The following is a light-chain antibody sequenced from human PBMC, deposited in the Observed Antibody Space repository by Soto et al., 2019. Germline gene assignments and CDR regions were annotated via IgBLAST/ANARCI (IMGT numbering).Light chain of an antibody. Sequence: AIQMTQSPSSLYASVGDRVTITCRASQGIRNDLGWFQQKPGKAPKLLIYGASSLQGGVPSRFSGSGSGTDFTLTISGRQPEDFATYFCLQDYSYPWTFGQGTKVELK. J-gene: IGKJ1*01. V-gene: IGKV1-6*01. CDR1: QGIRND. CDR2: GAS. CDR3: LQDYSYPWT.